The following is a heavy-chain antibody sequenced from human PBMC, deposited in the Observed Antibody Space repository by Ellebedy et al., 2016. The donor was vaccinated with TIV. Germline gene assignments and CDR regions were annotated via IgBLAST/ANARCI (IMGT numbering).Heavy chain of an antibody. V-gene: IGHV3-23*01. D-gene: IGHD2/OR15-2a*01. Sequence: GESLKISCAASGFAFTTCAMSWVRQAPGKGLEWVSTIFRDGGTTYYADSVKGRFTISRDNSKSTLYLQMNSLRAEDTAVYYCAKKVGTGLSLDYWGQGMLVTVSS. CDR1: GFAFTTCA. J-gene: IGHJ4*02. CDR3: AKKVGTGLSLDY. CDR2: IFRDGGTT.